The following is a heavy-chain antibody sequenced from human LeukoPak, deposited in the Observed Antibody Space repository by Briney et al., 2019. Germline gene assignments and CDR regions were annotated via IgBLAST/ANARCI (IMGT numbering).Heavy chain of an antibody. CDR3: AKVSYDSSGYYYDAFDI. V-gene: IGHV3-30*02. D-gene: IGHD3-22*01. CDR2: IRYDGSNK. Sequence: GGSLRLSCAASGFTFSSYGMHWVRQAPGKGLEWVAFIRYDGSNKYYADSVKGRFTISRDNSKNTLYLQMNSLRAEDTAVYYCAKVSYDSSGYYYDAFDIWGQGTMVTVSS. J-gene: IGHJ3*02. CDR1: GFTFSSYG.